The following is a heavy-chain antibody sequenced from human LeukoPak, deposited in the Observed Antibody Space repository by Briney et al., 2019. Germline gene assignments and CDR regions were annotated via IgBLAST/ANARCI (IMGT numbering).Heavy chain of an antibody. CDR2: IYPADSET. CDR1: GYDFSTYW. D-gene: IGHD4-17*01. J-gene: IGHJ4*02. CDR3: AKLDYGDYLIPGDY. Sequence: GESLKISCKASGYDFSTYWIGWVRQMPGKGLEWMGTIYPADSETRYSPSFQGQVTISADKSINTAYLQWSSLKASDTAMYYCAKLDYGDYLIPGDYWGQGTLVTVSS. V-gene: IGHV5-51*01.